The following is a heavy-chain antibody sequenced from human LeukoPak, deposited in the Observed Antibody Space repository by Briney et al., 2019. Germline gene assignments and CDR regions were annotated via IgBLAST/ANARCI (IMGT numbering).Heavy chain of an antibody. CDR2: MNPNSGNT. D-gene: IGHD6-19*01. Sequence: ASVKVSCKASGYTFTSYDINWVRQATGQGLEWMGWMNPNSGNTGYAQKFQGRVTMTRNTSISTAYMELSSLRSEDTAVYYCARGNRYSSGWYGNHNWFDPWGQGTLVTVSS. CDR3: ARGNRYSSGWYGNHNWFDP. CDR1: GYTFTSYD. J-gene: IGHJ5*02. V-gene: IGHV1-8*01.